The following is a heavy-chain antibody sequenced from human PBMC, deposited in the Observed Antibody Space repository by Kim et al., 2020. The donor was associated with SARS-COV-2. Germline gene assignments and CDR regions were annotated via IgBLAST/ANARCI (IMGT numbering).Heavy chain of an antibody. Sequence: SETLSLTCAVYGGSFSGYYWSWIRQPPGKGLEWIGEINHSGSTNYNPSLKSRVTISVDTSKNQFSLKLSSVTAADTAVYYCARVSSSSWDLNWFDPWGQGTLVTVSS. CDR3: ARVSSSSWDLNWFDP. V-gene: IGHV4-34*01. J-gene: IGHJ5*02. CDR2: INHSGST. CDR1: GGSFSGYY. D-gene: IGHD6-13*01.